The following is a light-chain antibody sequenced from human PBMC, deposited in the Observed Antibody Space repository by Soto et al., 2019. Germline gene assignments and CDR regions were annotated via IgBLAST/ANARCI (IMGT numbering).Light chain of an antibody. CDR2: DVS. Sequence: QSALTQPASVSGSPGQSITISCTGTSSDVGGYNYVSWYQQHPGKAPKLMIYDVSNRPSGVSNRFSGSKSGNTASLTISGPKVEDGVIYTSRTKTSSSTLVVFGPGT. CDR3: RTKTSSSTLVV. CDR1: SSDVGGYNY. J-gene: IGLJ1*01. V-gene: IGLV2-14*01.